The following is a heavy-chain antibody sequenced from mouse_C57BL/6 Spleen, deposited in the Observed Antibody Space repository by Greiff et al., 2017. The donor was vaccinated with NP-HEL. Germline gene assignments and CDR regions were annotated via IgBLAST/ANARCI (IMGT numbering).Heavy chain of an antibody. Sequence: VHVKQSGAELVKPGASVKLSCTASGFNINDYYMHWVKQRPEQGLEWIGRIDPEDGETKYAPKFQGKATITADTSSNTAYLQLSSLTSADTAVYYCARSIITAVVANYFDYWGQGTSVTVSS. CDR3: ARSIITAVVANYFDY. CDR2: IDPEDGET. V-gene: IGHV14-2*01. D-gene: IGHD1-1*01. J-gene: IGHJ4*01. CDR1: GFNINDYY.